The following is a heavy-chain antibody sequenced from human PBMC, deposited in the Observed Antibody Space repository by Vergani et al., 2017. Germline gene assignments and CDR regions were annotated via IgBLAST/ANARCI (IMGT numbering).Heavy chain of an antibody. J-gene: IGHJ6*02. Sequence: QVQLQELGAGLVKPSETLSLTCTVSGGSISSYCWSWIRQPPGKGLEWIGYIYYSGSTNYNPSLKSRVTISVDTSKNQFSLKLSSVTAADTAVYYCARDRIGAAGVCYYYYGMDVWGQGTTVTVSS. V-gene: IGHV4-59*01. D-gene: IGHD6-13*01. CDR1: GGSISSYC. CDR3: ARDRIGAAGVCYYYYGMDV. CDR2: IYYSGST.